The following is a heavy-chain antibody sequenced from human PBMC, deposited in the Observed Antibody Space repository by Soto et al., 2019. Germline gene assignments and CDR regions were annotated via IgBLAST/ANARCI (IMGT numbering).Heavy chain of an antibody. Sequence: GGSLRLSCAASGFTFSSYWMSWVRQAPGKGLEWVANIKQDGSEKYYVDSVKGRFTISRDNAKNSLYLQMNSLRAEDTAVYYCARDSGGTAMVIYYYYGMDVWGQGTMVTVSS. V-gene: IGHV3-7*01. J-gene: IGHJ6*02. CDR2: IKQDGSEK. CDR3: ARDSGGTAMVIYYYYGMDV. D-gene: IGHD5-18*01. CDR1: GFTFSSYW.